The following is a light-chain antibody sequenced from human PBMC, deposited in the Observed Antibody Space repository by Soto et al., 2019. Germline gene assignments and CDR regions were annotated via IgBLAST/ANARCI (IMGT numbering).Light chain of an antibody. CDR3: QQYYSTPWT. CDR2: WAS. CDR1: QSVLYSSNNKNY. Sequence: DILMTQSPDSLSVSLGERATIHCKSSQSVLYSSNNKNYLAWYQQKPGQPPKLLIYWASTRESGVPDRFSGSGSGTDFTLTISSLQAADVAVYYCQQYYSTPWTFGQGTKVDIK. J-gene: IGKJ1*01. V-gene: IGKV4-1*01.